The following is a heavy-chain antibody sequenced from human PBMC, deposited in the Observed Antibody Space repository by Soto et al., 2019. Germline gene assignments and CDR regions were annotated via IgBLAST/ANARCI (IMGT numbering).Heavy chain of an antibody. CDR1: GYTFTSYG. V-gene: IGHV1-18*04. Sequence: GASVKVSCKASGYTFTSYGISWVRQAPGQGLEWMGWISAYNGNTNYAQKLRGRVTMTTDTSTSTAYMELRSLRSDDTAVYYCARDKIVVVPFAPGNDAFDIWGQGTMVTV. CDR2: ISAYNGNT. J-gene: IGHJ3*02. CDR3: ARDKIVVVPFAPGNDAFDI. D-gene: IGHD2-2*01.